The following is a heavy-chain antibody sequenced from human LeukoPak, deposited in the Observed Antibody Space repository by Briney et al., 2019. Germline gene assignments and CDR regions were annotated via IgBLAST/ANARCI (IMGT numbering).Heavy chain of an antibody. CDR3: ARGLRTIAAAGYYFDY. CDR1: GYSISSGYY. Sequence: SETLSLTCTVSGYSISSGYYWGWIRQPPGKGLEWIGSIYHSGSTYYNPSLKSRVTISVDTSKNQFSLKLSSVTAADTAVYYCARGLRTIAAAGYYFDYWGQGTLVTVSS. J-gene: IGHJ4*02. V-gene: IGHV4-38-2*02. D-gene: IGHD6-13*01. CDR2: IYHSGST.